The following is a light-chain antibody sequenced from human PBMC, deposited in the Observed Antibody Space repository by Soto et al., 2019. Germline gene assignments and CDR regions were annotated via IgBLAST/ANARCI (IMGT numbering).Light chain of an antibody. CDR3: QQYGSSPPVT. V-gene: IGKV3-20*01. J-gene: IGKJ5*01. Sequence: EIVLTQSPGTLSLSPGERATLSCRASQSVSSSYLAWYQQKPGQAPRLLIYGASGRATGIPDRFSGSGSGTYFTLTLNRLEPEDFAVYYCQQYGSSPPVTFGQGTRLEIK. CDR2: GAS. CDR1: QSVSSSY.